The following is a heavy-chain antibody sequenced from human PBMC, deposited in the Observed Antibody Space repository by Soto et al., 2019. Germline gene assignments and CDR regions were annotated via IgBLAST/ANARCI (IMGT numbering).Heavy chain of an antibody. J-gene: IGHJ6*02. Sequence: VEYLKISGKGSGYSFTTYWISWVRQMPGKGLAWMGRIDPSDSYTNYSPSFQGHVTISADKSISTACLQWSSLKASDTAMYYCARGGDPYYYYGMAVWGQGTTGTFSS. V-gene: IGHV5-10-1*01. CDR1: GYSFTTYW. D-gene: IGHD2-21*01. CDR3: ARGGDPYYYYGMAV. CDR2: IDPSDSYT.